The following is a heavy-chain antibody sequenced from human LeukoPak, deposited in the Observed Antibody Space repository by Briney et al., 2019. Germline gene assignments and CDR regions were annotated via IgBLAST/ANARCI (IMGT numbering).Heavy chain of an antibody. CDR1: GFTFSDYW. Sequence: GGSLRLSRAASGFTFSDYWMTWVRQAPGKGVEWVAQIKQEGGEKYYVHSVKGRFTISRDNANNLVFLQMNSLRAEDTAVYYCARGWNYAFRFDDWGQGTLVSVSS. CDR2: IKQEGGEK. CDR3: ARGWNYAFRFDD. J-gene: IGHJ4*02. V-gene: IGHV3-7*01. D-gene: IGHD3-3*01.